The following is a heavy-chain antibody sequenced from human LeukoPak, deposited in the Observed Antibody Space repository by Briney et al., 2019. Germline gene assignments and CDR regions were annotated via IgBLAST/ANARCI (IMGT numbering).Heavy chain of an antibody. V-gene: IGHV3-23*01. CDR3: VKDWRNEANCGGDCLES. CDR2: MNSGGDT. D-gene: IGHD2-21*02. J-gene: IGHJ4*02. CDR1: GFTFSSYA. Sequence: GGSLRLSCAASGFTFSSYAMSWVRQAPGKGLEWVSSMNSGGDTYYADSVKGRFTISRDNSKHTLYLQMNSLRAEDTAVYYCVKDWRNEANCGGDCLESWGQGTLVTVSS.